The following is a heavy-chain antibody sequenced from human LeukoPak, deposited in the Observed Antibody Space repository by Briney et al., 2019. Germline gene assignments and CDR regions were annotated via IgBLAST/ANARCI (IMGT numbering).Heavy chain of an antibody. CDR3: ARDNQRGVVTAISP. D-gene: IGHD2-21*02. CDR2: ISSSSSYI. Sequence: PGGSLRLSCAASGFTFSSYSMNWVRQAPGKGLEWVSSISSSSSYIYYADSVKGRFTISRDNAKNSLYLQMNSLRAEDTAVYYCARDNQRGVVTAISPWGQGTLVTVSS. CDR1: GFTFSSYS. J-gene: IGHJ5*02. V-gene: IGHV3-21*04.